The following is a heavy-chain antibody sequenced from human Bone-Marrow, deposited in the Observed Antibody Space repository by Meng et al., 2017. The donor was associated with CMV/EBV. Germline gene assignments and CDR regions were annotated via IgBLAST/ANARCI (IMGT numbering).Heavy chain of an antibody. CDR2: ISSNGGST. CDR3: ARMKRDGYNYYYGMDV. J-gene: IGHJ6*01. V-gene: IGHV3-64*02. CDR1: GFTFSSYA. D-gene: IGHD5-24*01. Sequence: GESLKISCAASGFTFSSYAMHWVRQAPGKGLEYVSAISSNGGSTYYADSVKGRFTISRDNSKNTLYLQMGSLRAEDMAVYYCARMKRDGYNYYYGMDVWGQGTTVTVYS.